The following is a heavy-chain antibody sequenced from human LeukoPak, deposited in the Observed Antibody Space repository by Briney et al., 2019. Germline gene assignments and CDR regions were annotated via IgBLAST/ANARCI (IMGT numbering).Heavy chain of an antibody. CDR1: GGTFSSYA. D-gene: IGHD5-18*01. CDR3: ARDRRGYSYGDAFDI. J-gene: IGHJ3*02. Sequence: SVKVSCKASGGTFSSYAISWVRQAPGQGLEWMGGIIPIFGTANYAQKFQGRVTITTDESTSTAYMELSSLRSEDTAVYYCARDRRGYSYGDAFDIWGQGTMVTVSS. CDR2: IIPIFGTA. V-gene: IGHV1-69*05.